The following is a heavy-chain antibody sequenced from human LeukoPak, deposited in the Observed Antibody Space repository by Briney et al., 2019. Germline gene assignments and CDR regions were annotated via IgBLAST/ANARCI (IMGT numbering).Heavy chain of an antibody. V-gene: IGHV3-30*03. D-gene: IGHD6-13*01. Sequence: PGGSLRLSCAASGFIFSSYGMHWVRQAPGKGLEWVAVISYDGSNKYYADSVKGRFTISRDNSKNTLYLQMNSLRAEDTAVYYCARGGIAAAGTAIDYWGQGTLVTVSS. CDR3: ARGGIAAAGTAIDY. CDR2: ISYDGSNK. CDR1: GFIFSSYG. J-gene: IGHJ4*02.